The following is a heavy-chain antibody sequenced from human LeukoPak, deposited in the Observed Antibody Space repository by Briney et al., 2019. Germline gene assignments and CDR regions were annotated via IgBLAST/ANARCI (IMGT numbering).Heavy chain of an antibody. D-gene: IGHD1-1*01. CDR2: IGTAGDT. CDR1: GFTFSYYD. J-gene: IGHJ4*02. CDR3: ARVAKERVGGVYYFDY. Sequence: SGGSLRLSCAASGFTFSYYDMHWVRQATGKGLEWVSAIGTAGDTYYTGSVKGRFTISRENAKNSLYLQMNSLRAGDTAVYYCARVAKERVGGVYYFDYWGQGTLVTVSS. V-gene: IGHV3-13*01.